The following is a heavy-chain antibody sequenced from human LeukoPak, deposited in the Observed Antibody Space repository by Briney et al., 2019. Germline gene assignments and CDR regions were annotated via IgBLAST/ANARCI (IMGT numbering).Heavy chain of an antibody. Sequence: SETLSLTCTVSSGSISSYYWSWIRQPPGKGLEWIGYIYYSGSTKYNPSLKSRVIISVDTSKNQFSLKLSSVTAADTAVYYCARYVSSGLDYWGQGTLVTVSS. J-gene: IGHJ4*02. CDR1: SGSISSYY. CDR3: ARYVSSGLDY. CDR2: IYYSGST. V-gene: IGHV4-59*08. D-gene: IGHD6-6*01.